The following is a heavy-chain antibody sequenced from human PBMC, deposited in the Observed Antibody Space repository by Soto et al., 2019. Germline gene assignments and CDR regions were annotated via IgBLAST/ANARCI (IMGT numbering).Heavy chain of an antibody. CDR2: IIPILGIA. CDR1: GGTFSSYT. D-gene: IGHD4-17*01. Sequence: QVQLVQSGAEVKKPGSSVKVSCKASGGTFSSYTISWVRQAPGQGLEWMGRIIPILGIANYAQKFQGRVTITADKYTSTAYMELSSLRSEDTAVYYCARVSGDGNWLDPWGQGTLVTVSS. V-gene: IGHV1-69*02. CDR3: ARVSGDGNWLDP. J-gene: IGHJ5*02.